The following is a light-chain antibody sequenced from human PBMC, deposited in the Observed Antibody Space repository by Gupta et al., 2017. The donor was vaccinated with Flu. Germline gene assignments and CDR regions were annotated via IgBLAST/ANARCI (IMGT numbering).Light chain of an antibody. Sequence: EIVLTQSPGTLSLSPGERATLSCRASQSVSSSYLAWYQQKPGQAPRLLIYGASSRATGIPDRFSGSGSGTDFTLTISSLEPEDFAVYYCQQDCSSLLSFGGGTKVEIK. V-gene: IGKV3-20*01. CDR3: QQDCSSLLS. CDR1: QSVSSSY. CDR2: GAS. J-gene: IGKJ4*01.